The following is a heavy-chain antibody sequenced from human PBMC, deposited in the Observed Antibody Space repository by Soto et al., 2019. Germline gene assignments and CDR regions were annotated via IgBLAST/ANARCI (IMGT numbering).Heavy chain of an antibody. Sequence: QITLKESGPTLVKPTQTLTLTCTFSGFSLSTSGVGVGWIRQPPGKALEWLALIYWDDDKRYSPSLKSRLTITKDTSKNQVVLTMTNMEPVDTATYYCAHEEHQLPRFAPAFAIWGQGTMVTVSS. D-gene: IGHD2-2*01. CDR1: GFSLSTSGVG. CDR3: AHEEHQLPRFAPAFAI. CDR2: IYWDDDK. J-gene: IGHJ3*02. V-gene: IGHV2-5*02.